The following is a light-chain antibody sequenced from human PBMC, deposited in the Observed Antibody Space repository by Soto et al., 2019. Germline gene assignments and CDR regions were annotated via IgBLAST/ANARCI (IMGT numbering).Light chain of an antibody. V-gene: IGKV1-8*01. J-gene: IGKJ3*01. Sequence: AIRMTQSPSSFSASTGDRVTITCRASQGISSYLAWYQQKPGKAPKLLIYAASTLQSGVPSRFSGSGSGTDFTLTNSCLQSEDFATYYCQQYYSYPFTFGPGTKVDI. CDR3: QQYYSYPFT. CDR1: QGISSY. CDR2: AAS.